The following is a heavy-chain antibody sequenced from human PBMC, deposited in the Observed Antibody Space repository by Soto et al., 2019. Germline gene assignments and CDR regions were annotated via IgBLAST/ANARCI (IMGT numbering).Heavy chain of an antibody. V-gene: IGHV2-5*01. Sequence: QGTLKESGPTLVKPTQTLTLTCSFSGFSLSTSGVGVGWIRQSSGKALEWLALIYWSGDEHYRPSLKSRLTIIKDTSKNHVVLIMTDMDPVDTATYYCARVLATLSVFAFDFWGQGTMVTVSS. D-gene: IGHD3-3*02. CDR3: ARVLATLSVFAFDF. CDR1: GFSLSTSGVG. CDR2: IYWSGDE. J-gene: IGHJ3*01.